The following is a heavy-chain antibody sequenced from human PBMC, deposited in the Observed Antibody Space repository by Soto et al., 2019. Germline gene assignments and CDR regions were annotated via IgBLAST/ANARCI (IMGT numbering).Heavy chain of an antibody. CDR3: ARRGSGSYYDY. CDR2: ISGSGGST. D-gene: IGHD1-26*01. Sequence: EVQLLESGGGLVQPGGSLRRSCAASGFTFSSYAMRWIRQAPVKGLEWVSAISGSGGSTYYADSVKCRFTISRDNSKNTLYLQMNSLRAEDTAVYYCARRGSGSYYDYWAQGTLVTVSS. J-gene: IGHJ4*02. V-gene: IGHV3-23*01. CDR1: GFTFSSYA.